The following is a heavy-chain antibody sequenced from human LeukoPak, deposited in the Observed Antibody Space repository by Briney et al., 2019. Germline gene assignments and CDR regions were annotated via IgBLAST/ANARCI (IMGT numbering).Heavy chain of an antibody. D-gene: IGHD3-3*01. Sequence: ASVKVSCKASGGTFISYAISWGRQAPGQGVEWMGGIIPIFGTANYAQNFQGRVTITADESTSTAYMELSSLRSEDTAVYYCASQKFLEWLLLDYWGQGTLVTVSS. J-gene: IGHJ4*02. CDR3: ASQKFLEWLLLDY. CDR2: IIPIFGTA. V-gene: IGHV1-69*01. CDR1: GGTFISYA.